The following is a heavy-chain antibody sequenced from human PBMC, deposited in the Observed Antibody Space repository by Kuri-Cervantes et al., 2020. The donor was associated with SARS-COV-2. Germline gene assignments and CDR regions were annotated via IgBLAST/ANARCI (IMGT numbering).Heavy chain of an antibody. CDR2: ISYDGSNK. J-gene: IGHJ4*02. CDR1: GFTFSRYG. CDR3: ARERAPDYYDSSGYYTLGFDY. D-gene: IGHD3-22*01. V-gene: IGHV3-30*03. Sequence: GGSLRLSCAASGFTFSRYGMHWVRQAPGKGLEWVAVISYDGSNKYYADSVKGRFTISRDNSKNTLYLQMNSLRAEDTAVYYCARERAPDYYDSSGYYTLGFDYWGQGTLVTVSS.